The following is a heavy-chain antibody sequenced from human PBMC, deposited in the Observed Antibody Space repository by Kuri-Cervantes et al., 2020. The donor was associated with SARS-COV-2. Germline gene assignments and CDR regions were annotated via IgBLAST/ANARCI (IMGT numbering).Heavy chain of an antibody. J-gene: IGHJ4*02. Sequence: GGSLRLSCAASGVTFSSYSMNWVRQAPGKGLVWVSSISSSSSYIYYADSVKGRFTISRNNAKNSLYLQMNSLRAEDTAVYYCARERQTGDNYFDYWGQGTLVTVSS. D-gene: IGHD7-27*01. CDR2: ISSSSSYI. V-gene: IGHV3-21*01. CDR3: ARERQTGDNYFDY. CDR1: GVTFSSYS.